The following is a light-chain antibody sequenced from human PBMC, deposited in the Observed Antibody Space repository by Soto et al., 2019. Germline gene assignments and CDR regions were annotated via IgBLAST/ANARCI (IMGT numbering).Light chain of an antibody. V-gene: IGKV3-15*01. J-gene: IGKJ1*01. CDR1: QSVSTN. CDR2: GTF. Sequence: ETVMTQSPATLSVSPGERATLSCRASQSVSTNLAWYQQKRGQAPRLLIYGTFTRATGIPARFSGSGSGTEFTLTISSLQSEDFAVYYCQQYNNWWTFGQGTKVDIK. CDR3: QQYNNWWT.